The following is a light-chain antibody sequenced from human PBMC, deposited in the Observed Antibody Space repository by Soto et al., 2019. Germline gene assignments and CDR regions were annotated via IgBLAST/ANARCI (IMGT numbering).Light chain of an antibody. CDR3: LQDNSYPLT. V-gene: IGKV1-6*01. CDR2: ATS. CDR1: QGIRND. Sequence: AIQMTQSPSSLPASLGDRVTITCRASQGIRNDLGWYQQKPGKAPNLLIYATSSLQGGVPSRFRGSGSGTDFTLTISSLQPEDFATYYCLQDNSYPLTFGGGTKVDIK. J-gene: IGKJ4*01.